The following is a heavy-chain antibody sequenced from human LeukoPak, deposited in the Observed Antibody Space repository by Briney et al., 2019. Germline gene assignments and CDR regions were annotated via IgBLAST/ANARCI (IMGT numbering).Heavy chain of an antibody. CDR3: ARAPPITRGPFDP. D-gene: IGHD3-10*01. Sequence: ASVKVSCNASGYTFTGYYMHWVRQAPGQGLEWMGWINPNSGGTIYAQKFQGRVTMTRDTSISTVYMELSRLRSDDTAVYYCARAPPITRGPFDPWGQGTLVTVSS. CDR2: INPNSGGT. CDR1: GYTFTGYY. V-gene: IGHV1-2*02. J-gene: IGHJ5*02.